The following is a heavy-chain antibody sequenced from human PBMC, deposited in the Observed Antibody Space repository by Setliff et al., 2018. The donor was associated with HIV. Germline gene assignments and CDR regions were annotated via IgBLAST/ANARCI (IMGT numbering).Heavy chain of an antibody. CDR2: INHTENS. CDR3: ARAFANSGAYRGYWYFDL. D-gene: IGHD1-26*01. CDR1: GGSFSGYY. J-gene: IGHJ2*01. Sequence: LSLTCTVYGGSFSGYYWNWVRKSPGKVMKWSGKINHTENSNGSPSLKSRVTVAVDTSKNQFYLKLSSVTAADTAVYYCARAFANSGAYRGYWYFDLWGRGTLVTV. V-gene: IGHV4-34*01.